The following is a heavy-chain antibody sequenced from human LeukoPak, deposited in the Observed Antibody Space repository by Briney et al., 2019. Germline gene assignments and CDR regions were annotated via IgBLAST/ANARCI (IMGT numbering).Heavy chain of an antibody. D-gene: IGHD6-6*01. CDR3: ARGDSGSPCYIDY. Sequence: SETLSLTCAVSGGSISSGGYSWSWIRQPPGKGLEWIGYIYHSGSTYYNPSLRSRVTISLDTSKNQFSLKLSSVTAADTAVYYCARGDSGSPCYIDYWGQGILVTVSS. CDR1: GGSISSGGYS. J-gene: IGHJ4*02. V-gene: IGHV4-30-2*01. CDR2: IYHSGST.